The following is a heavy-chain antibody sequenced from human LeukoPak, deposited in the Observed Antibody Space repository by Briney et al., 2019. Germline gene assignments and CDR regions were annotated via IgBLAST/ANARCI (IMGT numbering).Heavy chain of an antibody. CDR1: GGSISSYY. CDR2: IYTSGST. CDR3: ARDVSGYAWFDP. V-gene: IGHV4-4*08. D-gene: IGHD3-22*01. Sequence: SETLSLTCTVSGGSISSYYWSWIRQPPGKGLEWIGYIYTSGSTNYNPSLKSRVTISVDTSKNQFSLKLSSVTAADTAVYYCARDVSGYAWFDPWGQGTLVTVSS. J-gene: IGHJ5*02.